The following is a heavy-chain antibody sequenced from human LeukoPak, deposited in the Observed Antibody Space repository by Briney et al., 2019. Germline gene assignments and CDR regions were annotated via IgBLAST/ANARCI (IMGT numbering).Heavy chain of an antibody. CDR1: GFTFSSYS. CDR3: VKDQAYCTGGNCYYYFYYLDV. CDR2: ISSSSSYI. V-gene: IGHV3-21*01. Sequence: GGSLRLSCAASGFTFSSYSMNWVRQAPGKGLEWVSSISSSSSYIYYADSVKGRFTISRDNSKNTLYLQMNSVRAEDTAVYYCVKDQAYCTGGNCYYYFYYLDVWGKGTTVTVSS. J-gene: IGHJ6*03. D-gene: IGHD2-15*01.